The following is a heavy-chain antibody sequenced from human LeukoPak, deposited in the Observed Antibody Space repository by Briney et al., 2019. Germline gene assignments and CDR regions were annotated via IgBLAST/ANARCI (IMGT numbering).Heavy chain of an antibody. Sequence: PSETLSLTCTVSGGSISSGGYYWSWIRQHPGKGLEWIGYIYYSGSTYYNPSLKSRVTISVDTSKNQFSLKLSSVTAADTAVYYCAREERNYYDSSGYTDYWGQGTLVTVSS. CDR2: IYYSGST. V-gene: IGHV4-31*03. D-gene: IGHD3-22*01. J-gene: IGHJ4*02. CDR3: AREERNYYDSSGYTDY. CDR1: GGSISSGGYY.